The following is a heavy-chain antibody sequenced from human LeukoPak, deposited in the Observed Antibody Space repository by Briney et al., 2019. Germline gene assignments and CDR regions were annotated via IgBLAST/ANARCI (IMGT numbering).Heavy chain of an antibody. CDR1: GFTFSSFS. V-gene: IGHV3-21*04. J-gene: IGHJ6*02. Sequence: GGSLRLSCAASGFTFSSFSVNWVRQAPGKGLEWVSSISSSGTSTYYADSVKGRFTISRDNAKNSLYLQMNSLRAEDTAVYYCARGRIAASVWGQGTTVTVSS. CDR3: ARGRIAASV. D-gene: IGHD6-25*01. CDR2: ISSSGTST.